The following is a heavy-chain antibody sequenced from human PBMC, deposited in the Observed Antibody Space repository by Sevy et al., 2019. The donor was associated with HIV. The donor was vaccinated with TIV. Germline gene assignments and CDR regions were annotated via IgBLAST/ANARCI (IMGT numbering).Heavy chain of an antibody. CDR2: VYYTGGT. V-gene: IGHV4-59*08. Sequence: SETLSLTCTVSGGSINSDHWNWIRQPPGKGLEWIGYVYYTGGTNYNPHLKNRVTISVDRTKNQFSLKLTSVTAADTAVYYCARRNDFDIWGQGTMVTVSS. CDR1: GGSINSDH. J-gene: IGHJ3*02. CDR3: ARRNDFDI.